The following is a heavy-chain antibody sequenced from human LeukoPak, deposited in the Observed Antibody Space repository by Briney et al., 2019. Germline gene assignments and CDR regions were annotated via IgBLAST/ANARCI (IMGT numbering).Heavy chain of an antibody. Sequence: PSETLSLTCTVSGGSISSGGYYWTWIRQHPGKGLEWIGYIYYSGSTYFNPSLKSRVTMSIDTSKNQFSLKLSSVSAADTAVYYCARDLRMGIDYWGQGALVTVSS. D-gene: IGHD2-15*01. J-gene: IGHJ4*02. V-gene: IGHV4-31*03. CDR1: GGSISSGGYY. CDR3: ARDLRMGIDY. CDR2: IYYSGST.